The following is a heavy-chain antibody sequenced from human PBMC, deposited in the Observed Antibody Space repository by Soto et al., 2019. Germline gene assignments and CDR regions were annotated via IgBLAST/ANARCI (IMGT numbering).Heavy chain of an antibody. CDR3: ATTYYGSGSHYYFDY. CDR2: IYHNGSP. V-gene: IGHV4-30-2*01. J-gene: IGHJ4*02. Sequence: QLQLQESGSGLVKPSQTLSLTCAVSGGSITNGLYSWSWIRQPPGKGLEWIGYIYHNGSPYYNPSLKSRVTISVDRSKNLFSLKLTSVTAADTALYYCATTYYGSGSHYYFDYWGQGALVTVSS. D-gene: IGHD3-10*01. CDR1: GGSITNGLYS.